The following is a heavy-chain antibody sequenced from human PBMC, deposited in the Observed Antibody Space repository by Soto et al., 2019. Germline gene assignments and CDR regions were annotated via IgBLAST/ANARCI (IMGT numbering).Heavy chain of an antibody. V-gene: IGHV3-13*04. CDR2: ITSAGDT. CDR1: GFTFSNYD. D-gene: IGHD6-19*01. Sequence: PGGSLRLSWVVSGFTFSNYDMRWVSQATGKGLEWVSAITSAGDTYYADSVKGRFTISRENAGDSLFLQMSSLRVGDTAVYYCARISVAGTYYGMDVWGQGTTVTVSS. J-gene: IGHJ6*02. CDR3: ARISVAGTYYGMDV.